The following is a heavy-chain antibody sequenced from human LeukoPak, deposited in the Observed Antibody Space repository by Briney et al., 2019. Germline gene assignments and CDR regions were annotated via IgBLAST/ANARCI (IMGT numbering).Heavy chain of an antibody. CDR1: GFTFNYAW. CDR2: ISSSSSYI. V-gene: IGHV3-21*01. D-gene: IGHD2-21*01. J-gene: IGHJ4*02. CDR3: ARDDLFPFDY. Sequence: GGSLRLSCAASGFTFNYAWMSWVRQVPGKGLEWVSSISSSSSYIYYADSVKGRFTISRDNAKNSLYLQMNSLRAEDTAVYYCARDDLFPFDYWGQGTLVTVSS.